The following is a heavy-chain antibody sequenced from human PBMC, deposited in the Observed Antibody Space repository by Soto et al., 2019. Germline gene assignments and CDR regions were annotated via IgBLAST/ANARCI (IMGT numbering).Heavy chain of an antibody. J-gene: IGHJ4*02. V-gene: IGHV2-5*02. CDR1: GFSLSTSGVG. Sequence: QITLKESGPTLVKPTQTLTLTCTFSGFSLSTSGVGVGWIRQPPGKALEWLALIYWDDDKRYRPSLKSRLTITKDTSKTQVVLTMTNMDPVDTATYYCVYSLVATTGFDYWGQGTLVTVSS. D-gene: IGHD5-12*01. CDR2: IYWDDDK. CDR3: VYSLVATTGFDY.